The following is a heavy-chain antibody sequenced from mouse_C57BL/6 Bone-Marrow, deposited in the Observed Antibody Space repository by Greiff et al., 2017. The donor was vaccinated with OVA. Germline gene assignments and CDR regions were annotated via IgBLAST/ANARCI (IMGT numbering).Heavy chain of an antibody. CDR1: GYTFTSYW. J-gene: IGHJ2*01. V-gene: IGHV1-74*01. CDR2: LHPSDSDT. CDR3: AIFTADY. D-gene: IGHD3-1*01. Sequence: QVQLKQPGAELVKPGASVKVSCKASGYTFTSYWMHWVKQRPGQGLEWIGRLHPSDSDTNYNQQFKGKATLTVDTSSSTAYMQLSSLTSEDSAVYYCAIFTADYWGQGTTLTVSS.